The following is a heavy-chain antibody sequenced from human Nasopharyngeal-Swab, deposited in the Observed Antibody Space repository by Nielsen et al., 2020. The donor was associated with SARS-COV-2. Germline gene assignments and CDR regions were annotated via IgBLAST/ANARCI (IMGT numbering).Heavy chain of an antibody. J-gene: IGHJ5*02. Sequence: VKVSCTASGYTFTSYYMHWVRQAPGQGLEWMGWINTNTGNPTYAQGFTGRFVFSLDTSVSTAYLQISSLKAEDTAVYYCAREVDYSNYEPWGQGTLVTVSS. V-gene: IGHV7-4-1*02. D-gene: IGHD4-11*01. CDR2: INTNTGNP. CDR3: AREVDYSNYEP. CDR1: GYTFTSYY.